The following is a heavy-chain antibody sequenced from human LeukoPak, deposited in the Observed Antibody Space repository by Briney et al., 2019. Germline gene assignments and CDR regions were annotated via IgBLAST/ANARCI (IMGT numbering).Heavy chain of an antibody. CDR2: IYYSGST. Sequence: SETLSLTCTVSGGSISSSSYYWGWIRQPPGKGLEWIGSIYYSGSTYYNPSLKSRVTISVDTSKNQFSLKLSSVTAADTAVYYCARGTGYFDWFDPYFDYWGQGTLVTVSS. D-gene: IGHD3-9*01. V-gene: IGHV4-39*07. CDR1: GGSISSSSYY. J-gene: IGHJ4*02. CDR3: ARGTGYFDWFDPYFDY.